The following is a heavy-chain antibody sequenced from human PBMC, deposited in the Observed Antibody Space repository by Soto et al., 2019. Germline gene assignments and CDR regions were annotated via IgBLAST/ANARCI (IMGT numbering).Heavy chain of an antibody. V-gene: IGHV3-23*01. CDR2: ISGIGRIT. Sequence: PGKGLEWVSGISGIGRITKYADSVKGRFIISRDNFKNTLFLQMNSLRAEDTAVYYCAYYFQAEDGIRVERPVSAFLLNRSSDL. CDR3: AYYFQAEDGIRVERPVSAFLLNRSSDL. J-gene: IGHJ2*01. D-gene: IGHD3-10*01.